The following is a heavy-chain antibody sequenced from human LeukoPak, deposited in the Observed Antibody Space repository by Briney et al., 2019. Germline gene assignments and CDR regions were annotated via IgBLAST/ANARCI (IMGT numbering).Heavy chain of an antibody. J-gene: IGHJ4*02. Sequence: SETLSLTCAVSGGSISSSNWWGWVRQPPGKGLEWIGEIYHSGSTNYNPSLKSRVTISVDKSKNQFSLKLSSVTAADTAVYYCASSYSGYDSFDYWGQGTLVTVSS. CDR2: IYHSGST. V-gene: IGHV4-4*02. CDR1: GGSISSSNW. CDR3: ASSYSGYDSFDY. D-gene: IGHD5-12*01.